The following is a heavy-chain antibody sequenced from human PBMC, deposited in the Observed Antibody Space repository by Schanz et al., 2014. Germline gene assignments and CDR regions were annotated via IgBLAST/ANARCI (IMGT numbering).Heavy chain of an antibody. Sequence: QVQLVQSGAELRKPGTSVKVSCKTSGYTFSNDDINWVRQAIGQGPEWMGWMQPDRGKTHYAEKCQGRVAMTRDTSTSTVYMELSSLRSEDTAVYYCARDGVDAAAGGNYWGQGTLVTVSS. V-gene: IGHV1-8*01. CDR2: MQPDRGKT. D-gene: IGHD6-13*01. J-gene: IGHJ4*02. CDR3: ARDGVDAAAGGNY. CDR1: GYTFSNDD.